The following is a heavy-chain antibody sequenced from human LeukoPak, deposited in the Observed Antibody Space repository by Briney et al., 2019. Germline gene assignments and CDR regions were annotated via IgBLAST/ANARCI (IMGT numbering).Heavy chain of an antibody. V-gene: IGHV3-30*04. CDR3: ARDAGYYGSGSSGYYYGMDV. D-gene: IGHD3-10*01. J-gene: IGHJ6*02. CDR2: ISYDGSNK. Sequence: GGSLTLSHAASGFTFSSYAMHWVRQAPGEGLEWVAFISYDGSNKYYADSVKGRFTISRDNSKNTLYLQMNSLRSEDTAVYYCARDAGYYGSGSSGYYYGMDVWGQGTTVTVSS. CDR1: GFTFSSYA.